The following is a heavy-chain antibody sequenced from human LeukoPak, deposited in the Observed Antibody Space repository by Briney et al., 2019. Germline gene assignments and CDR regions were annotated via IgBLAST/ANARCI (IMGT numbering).Heavy chain of an antibody. D-gene: IGHD6-19*01. Sequence: SETLSLTCTVSGVSISAYYWSWIRQPPGKGLEWIGSIYYSGSPNYNPSLKSRITISIHTSKKHFSLKLTSVTAADTAVYYCARSIVVAGIVSDYYYYAMDVWGQGTTVTVSS. CDR1: GVSISAYY. CDR2: IYYSGSP. V-gene: IGHV4-59*08. J-gene: IGHJ6*02. CDR3: ARSIVVAGIVSDYYYYAMDV.